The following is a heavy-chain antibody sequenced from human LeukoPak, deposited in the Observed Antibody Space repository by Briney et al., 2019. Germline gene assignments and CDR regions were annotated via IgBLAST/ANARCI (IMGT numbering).Heavy chain of an antibody. CDR3: AKITFGGVIVIGYFDY. V-gene: IGHV3-23*01. CDR1: GFTFSSYG. D-gene: IGHD3-16*02. Sequence: GGSLRLSCAASGFTFSSYGMSWVRQAPGKGLEWVSAISGSGGSTYYADSVKGRFTISRDNSKNTLYLQMNSLRAEDAAVYYCAKITFGGVIVIGYFDYWGQGTLVTVSS. CDR2: ISGSGGST. J-gene: IGHJ4*02.